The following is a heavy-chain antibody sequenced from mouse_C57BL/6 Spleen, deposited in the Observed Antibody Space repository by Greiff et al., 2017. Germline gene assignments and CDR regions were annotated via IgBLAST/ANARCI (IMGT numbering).Heavy chain of an antibody. Sequence: VQLQESGPELVKPGASVKISCKASGYAFSSSWMNWVKQRPGKGLEWIGRIYPGDGDTNYNGKFKGKATLTADKSSSTAYMQLSSLTSEDSAVYFCAVIYYYGSSSDYYAMDYWGQGTSVTVSS. V-gene: IGHV1-82*01. CDR2: IYPGDGDT. CDR3: AVIYYYGSSSDYYAMDY. D-gene: IGHD1-1*01. CDR1: GYAFSSSW. J-gene: IGHJ4*01.